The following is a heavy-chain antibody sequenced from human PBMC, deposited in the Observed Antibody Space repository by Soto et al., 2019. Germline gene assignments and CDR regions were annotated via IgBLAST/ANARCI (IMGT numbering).Heavy chain of an antibody. CDR3: ARDPVLRFLEWLSPPDY. D-gene: IGHD3-3*01. Sequence: ASVKVSCKASGYTFTSYGISWVRQAPGQGLEWMGWISAYNGNTNYAQKLQGRVTMTTDTSTSTAYMELRSLRSDDTAVYYCARDPVLRFLEWLSPPDYWGQGSLVTVSS. J-gene: IGHJ4*02. CDR1: GYTFTSYG. V-gene: IGHV1-18*04. CDR2: ISAYNGNT.